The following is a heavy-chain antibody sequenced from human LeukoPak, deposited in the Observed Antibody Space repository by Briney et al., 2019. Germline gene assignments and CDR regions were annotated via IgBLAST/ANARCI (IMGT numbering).Heavy chain of an antibody. Sequence: SETLSLTCTDSGGSISNYYWSWIRQPPGKGLEWIGYIYSSGSTNYNPSLKSRVTISVDTSKNQFSLKLSSVTAADTAVYYCARDLGYSDGWFDHWGQGTLVTVSS. CDR3: ARDLGYSDGWFDH. V-gene: IGHV4-59*01. CDR1: GGSISNYY. J-gene: IGHJ5*02. CDR2: IYSSGST. D-gene: IGHD1-26*01.